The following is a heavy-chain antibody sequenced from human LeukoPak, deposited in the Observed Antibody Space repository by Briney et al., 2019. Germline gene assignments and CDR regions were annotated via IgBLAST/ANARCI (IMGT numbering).Heavy chain of an antibody. J-gene: IGHJ4*02. Sequence: NASETLSLTCTVSGGSISSSTYYWGWIRQPPGKGLEWIGSIYYSGSTNYNPSLKSRVTISVDKSKNQFSLKLSSVTAADTAVYYCARVSQWELLPSCFDYWGQGTLVTVSS. CDR2: IYYSGST. D-gene: IGHD1-26*01. V-gene: IGHV4-39*07. CDR3: ARVSQWELLPSCFDY. CDR1: GGSISSSTYY.